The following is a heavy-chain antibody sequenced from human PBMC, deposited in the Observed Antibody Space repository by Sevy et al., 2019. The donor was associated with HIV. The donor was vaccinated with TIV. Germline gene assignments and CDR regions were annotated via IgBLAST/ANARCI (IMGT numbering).Heavy chain of an antibody. Sequence: SETLSLTCAVYGGSFSGYYWSWIRQPPGKGLEWIGEINHSGSTNYNPSLKSRVTISVDTSKNQFSLKLSSVTAADTAVYYCARVRQEQQLVRYYYGMDVWGQGTTVTVSS. CDR3: ARVRQEQQLVRYYYGMDV. D-gene: IGHD6-13*01. CDR1: GGSFSGYY. V-gene: IGHV4-34*01. CDR2: INHSGST. J-gene: IGHJ6*02.